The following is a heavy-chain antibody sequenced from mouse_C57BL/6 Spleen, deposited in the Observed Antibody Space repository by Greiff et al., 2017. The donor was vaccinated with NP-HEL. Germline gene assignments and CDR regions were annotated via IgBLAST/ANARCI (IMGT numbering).Heavy chain of an antibody. CDR2: ISSGSSTI. V-gene: IGHV5-17*01. CDR3: ARYDGYLNYYAMDY. D-gene: IGHD2-3*01. Sequence: EVQLVESGGGLVKPGGSLKLSCAASGFTFSDYGMHWVRQAPEKGLEWVAYISSGSSTIYYADTVKGRFTISRDNAKNTLFLQMTSLRSEDTAMYYCARYDGYLNYYAMDYWGQGTSVTVSS. CDR1: GFTFSDYG. J-gene: IGHJ4*01.